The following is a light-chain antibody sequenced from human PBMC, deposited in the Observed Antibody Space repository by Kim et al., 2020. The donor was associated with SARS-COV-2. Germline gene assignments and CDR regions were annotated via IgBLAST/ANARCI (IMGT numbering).Light chain of an antibody. Sequence: IVLTQSPGTLSLSPGERATLSCRARQTVYKGYLAWYQQRPGQTPRLLLYQTSNRATGIPDRFSGSGSGTDFTLNISRLEPEDFAVYYCQQYGSLPPYTFGQGTKLGDQT. V-gene: IGKV3-20*01. J-gene: IGKJ2*01. CDR2: QTS. CDR1: QTVYKGY. CDR3: QQYGSLPPYT.